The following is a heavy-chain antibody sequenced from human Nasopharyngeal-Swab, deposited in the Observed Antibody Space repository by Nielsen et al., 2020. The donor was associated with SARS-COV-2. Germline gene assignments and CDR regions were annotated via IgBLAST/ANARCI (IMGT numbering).Heavy chain of an antibody. Sequence: GVLKISCVASGFTFSSHSMNWVRQAPGKELEWVSSISSTSSYIYYADSVKGRFTISRDNAKNSLYLQMNSLRAEDTAVYYCARASSYCSGGSCSYLDSWGQGTLVTVSS. D-gene: IGHD2-15*01. V-gene: IGHV3-21*01. CDR3: ARASSYCSGGSCSYLDS. CDR2: ISSTSSYI. J-gene: IGHJ4*02. CDR1: GFTFSSHS.